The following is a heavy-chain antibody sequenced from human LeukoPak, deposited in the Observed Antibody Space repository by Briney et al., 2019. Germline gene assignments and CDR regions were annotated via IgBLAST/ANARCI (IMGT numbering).Heavy chain of an antibody. D-gene: IGHD1-26*01. V-gene: IGHV3-9*01. Sequence: GGSLRLSCAASGFTFDDNAMHWVRQAPGKGLEWVSGISWNSGSIDYADSVKGRFTNSRDNAKHSLYLQMNGLRTEDTALYFRAKGRGIPYHLDSWGQGTLVTVSS. CDR1: GFTFDDNA. J-gene: IGHJ4*02. CDR2: ISWNSGSI. CDR3: AKGRGIPYHLDS.